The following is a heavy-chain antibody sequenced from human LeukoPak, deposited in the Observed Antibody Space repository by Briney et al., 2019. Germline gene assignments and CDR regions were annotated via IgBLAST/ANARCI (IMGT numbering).Heavy chain of an antibody. CDR1: GFSLSTSGVG. V-gene: IGHV2-5*02. CDR3: ARVAYCGGDCAGFPGYYFDY. CDR2: IYWDDDK. Sequence: SGPTLVKPTQTLTLTCTFSGFSLSTSGVGVGWIRQPPGKALEWLALIYWDDDKRYSPSLKSRLTITKDTSKNQVVLTMTNMDPVDTATYYCARVAYCGGDCAGFPGYYFDYWGQGTLVTVSS. D-gene: IGHD2-21*02. J-gene: IGHJ4*02.